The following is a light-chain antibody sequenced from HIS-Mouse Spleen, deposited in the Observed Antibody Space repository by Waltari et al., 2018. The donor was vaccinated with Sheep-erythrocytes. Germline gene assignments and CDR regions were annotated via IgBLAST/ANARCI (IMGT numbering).Light chain of an antibody. CDR3: MQALQTPWT. CDR1: QSLLHSNGYNY. V-gene: IGKV2-28*01. CDR2: LGS. J-gene: IGKJ1*01. Sequence: DIVMTQSPLSLPVTPGEPASISCRSSQSLLHSNGYNYLDCYLQKPGQSPQLLIYLGSNRAAGVPDRFSGRGSGTDFTLKISRVEAEDVGVYYCMQALQTPWTFGQGTKVEIK.